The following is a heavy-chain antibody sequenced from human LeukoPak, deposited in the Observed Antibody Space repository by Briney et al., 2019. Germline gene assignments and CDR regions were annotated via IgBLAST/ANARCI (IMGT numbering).Heavy chain of an antibody. V-gene: IGHV3-21*01. CDR3: ASDLPAATT. CDR2: ISANSDYI. CDR1: GFTLSAYS. D-gene: IGHD2-2*01. Sequence: GGSLRLSCAASGFTLSAYSMSWVRQAPGKGLEWVSSISANSDYIFYPDSMKGRFTISRDNAQKSLYLQMDSLRAEDTAVYYCASDLPAATTWGQGTLVTVSS. J-gene: IGHJ5*02.